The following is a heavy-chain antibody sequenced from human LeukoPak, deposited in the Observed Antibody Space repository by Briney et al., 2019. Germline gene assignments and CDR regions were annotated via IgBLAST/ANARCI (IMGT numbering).Heavy chain of an antibody. V-gene: IGHV3-48*02. CDR3: ARPYCGSTSCYHRFDY. CDR2: ISSSGSTI. J-gene: IGHJ4*02. Sequence: GGSLRLSCAASGFSFSSYSMTWVRQAPGKGLEWVSYISSSGSTIYYADSVKGRFTISRDNAKNSLYLQMNSLRDEDTAVYYCARPYCGSTSCYHRFDYWGQGTLVTVSS. CDR1: GFSFSSYS. D-gene: IGHD2-2*01.